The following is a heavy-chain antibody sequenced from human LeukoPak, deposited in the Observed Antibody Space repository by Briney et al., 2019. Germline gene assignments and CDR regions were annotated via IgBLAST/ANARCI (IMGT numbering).Heavy chain of an antibody. D-gene: IGHD3-9*01. J-gene: IGHJ4*02. CDR3: ARVSYGHYDILTGYLDY. CDR2: INPSGGST. V-gene: IGHV1-46*01. Sequence: GASVKVSCKASGYTFTSYYMHWVRQAPGQGLEWMGIINPSGGSTSYAQKFQGRVTMTRDMSTSTVYMELSSLISEDTAVYYCARVSYGHYDILTGYLDYWGQGTLVTVSS. CDR1: GYTFTSYY.